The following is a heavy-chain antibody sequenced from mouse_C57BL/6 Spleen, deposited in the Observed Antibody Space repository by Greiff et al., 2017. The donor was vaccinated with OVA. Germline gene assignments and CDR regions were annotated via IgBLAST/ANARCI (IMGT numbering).Heavy chain of an antibody. CDR1: GYSFTGYY. D-gene: IGHD4-1*01. CDR3: ASSPGTGWFAY. Sequence: EVQLQQSGPELVKPGASVKISCKASGYSFTGYYMNWVKQSPEKSREWIGEINPSTGGTTYNQKFKAKATLTVDKSSSTAYMQLKSLTSEDSAVYYCASSPGTGWFAYWGQGTLVTVSA. J-gene: IGHJ3*01. V-gene: IGHV1-42*01. CDR2: INPSTGGT.